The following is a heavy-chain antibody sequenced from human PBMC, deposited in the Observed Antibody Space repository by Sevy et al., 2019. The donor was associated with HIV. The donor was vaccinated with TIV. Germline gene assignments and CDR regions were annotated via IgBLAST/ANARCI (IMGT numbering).Heavy chain of an antibody. V-gene: IGHV1-69*13. D-gene: IGHD2-15*01. CDR2: IIPIFGTA. CDR3: ARERYCSGGSCYSGGHYFDY. CDR1: GGTFSSYA. Sequence: ASLKVSCKASGGTFSSYAISWVRQAPGQGLEWMGGIIPIFGTANYAQKFQGRVTITADESTSTAYMELSSLRSEDTAVYYCARERYCSGGSCYSGGHYFDYWGQGTLVTVSS. J-gene: IGHJ4*02.